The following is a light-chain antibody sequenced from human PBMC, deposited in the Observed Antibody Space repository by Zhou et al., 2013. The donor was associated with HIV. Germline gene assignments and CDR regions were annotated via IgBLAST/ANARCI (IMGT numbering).Light chain of an antibody. J-gene: IGKJ1*01. CDR2: GAS. V-gene: IGKV3-20*01. Sequence: EVVLTQSPGTLSLSPGVRAILSCRASQTVSASFLAWYRQTPGQAPRLLIYGASTRATGIPDRFSGSGSGRDFTLTISRLEPEDFAVYYCQQYDSSPWTFGQGTKVEIK. CDR3: QQYDSSPWT. CDR1: QTVSASF.